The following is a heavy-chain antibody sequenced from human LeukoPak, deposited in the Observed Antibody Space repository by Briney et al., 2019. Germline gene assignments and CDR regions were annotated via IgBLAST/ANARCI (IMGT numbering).Heavy chain of an antibody. J-gene: IGHJ5*02. CDR1: GYTFTRYY. D-gene: IGHD3-3*01. Sequence: ASVKVSCKGSGYTFTRYYMHWVRQAPGQGREWMGWINPNRGGTNYAQKFQGRVTMTRDTSISTVYMELSGLGADDTAVYYLVRPGGTTIFGVASSWFDPWGQGTLVTVSS. CDR2: INPNRGGT. CDR3: VRPGGTTIFGVASSWFDP. V-gene: IGHV1-2*02.